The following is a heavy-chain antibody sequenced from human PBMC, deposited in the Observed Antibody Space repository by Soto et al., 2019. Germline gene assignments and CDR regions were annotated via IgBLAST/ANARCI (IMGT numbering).Heavy chain of an antibody. CDR2: ISASGGNT. Sequence: EVQLLESGGGLVQPGGSLRLSCAASGFTFSSYAMSWVRQAPGKGLEWVSTISASGGNTYYADSVKGRFTISRDNSRNTRYLQMNSLRAEDTAVYYCAKGLRPGTSYFDYWGQGTLVTVSS. J-gene: IGHJ4*02. D-gene: IGHD1-1*01. CDR1: GFTFSSYA. V-gene: IGHV3-23*01. CDR3: AKGLRPGTSYFDY.